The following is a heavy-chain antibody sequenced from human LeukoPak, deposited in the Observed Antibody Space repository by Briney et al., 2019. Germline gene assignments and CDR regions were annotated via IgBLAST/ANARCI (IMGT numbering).Heavy chain of an antibody. CDR3: ARGRGSIAVAGTRAALGDY. CDR2: INPNSGGT. D-gene: IGHD6-19*01. CDR1: GYTFTGYY. Sequence: ASVKVSCEASGYTFTGYYMHWVRQAPGQGLEWMGRINPNSGGTNYAQKFQGRVTMTRDTSISTAYMELSRLRSDDTAVYYCARGRGSIAVAGTRAALGDYWGQGTLVTVSS. V-gene: IGHV1-2*06. J-gene: IGHJ4*02.